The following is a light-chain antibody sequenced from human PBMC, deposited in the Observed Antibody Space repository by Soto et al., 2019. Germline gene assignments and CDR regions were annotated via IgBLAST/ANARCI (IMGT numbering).Light chain of an antibody. Sequence: DIQMTQSPSSLSASVGERATLTCRAGQSIFTSLYWYQQRPGKAPQLLIYGATTLQSGVPSRFSGSGSGTDFTLTISNLQPEDFATYFCQQSLSTPPITFGQGTRLEIK. CDR3: QQSLSTPPIT. J-gene: IGKJ5*01. V-gene: IGKV1-39*01. CDR2: GAT. CDR1: QSIFTS.